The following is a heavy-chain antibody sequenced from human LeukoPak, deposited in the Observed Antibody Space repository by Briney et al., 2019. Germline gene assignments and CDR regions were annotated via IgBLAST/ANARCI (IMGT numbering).Heavy chain of an antibody. J-gene: IGHJ4*02. Sequence: PGGSLRLSCAASGFVFSDYGMHWVRQAPGKGLEWVAFVRYDGSNEYYADSMKGRFTISRDNSKNTLYLQMNNLRAEDTAVYYCAKASRATCSGAFCYHFDSWGPGTLVTVSS. D-gene: IGHD2-15*01. V-gene: IGHV3-30*02. CDR1: GFVFSDYG. CDR2: VRYDGSNE. CDR3: AKASRATCSGAFCYHFDS.